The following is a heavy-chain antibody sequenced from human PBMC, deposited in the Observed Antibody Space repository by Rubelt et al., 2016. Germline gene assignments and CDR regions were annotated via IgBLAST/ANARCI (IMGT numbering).Heavy chain of an antibody. CDR3: ARVRGTLIRLAAAGSYNWFDP. Sequence: QVQLQQWGAGLLKPSETLSLTCAVYGGSFSGYYWSWIRQPTGKGLEWIGSLFYTGNTYCRPSLKSRVTISVDTSKTLFSLKLSSVTAADTAVYYCARVRGTLIRLAAAGSYNWFDPWGQGTLVTVSS. D-gene: IGHD6-13*01. CDR1: GGSFSGYY. CDR2: LFYTGNT. V-gene: IGHV4-34*12. J-gene: IGHJ5*02.